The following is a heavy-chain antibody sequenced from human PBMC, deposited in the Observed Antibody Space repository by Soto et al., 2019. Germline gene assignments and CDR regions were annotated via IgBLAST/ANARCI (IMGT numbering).Heavy chain of an antibody. CDR1: GGSISSSSYY. J-gene: IGHJ3*02. V-gene: IGHV4-39*01. CDR3: ARQTGDAFDI. Sequence: SETLSLTCTVSGGSISSSSYYWGWIRQPPGKGLEWIGSIYYSGSTYYNPSLKSRVTISVATSKNQFSLKLISVTAADTAVYYCARQTGDAFDIWGQGTMVTVSS. D-gene: IGHD3-9*01. CDR2: IYYSGST.